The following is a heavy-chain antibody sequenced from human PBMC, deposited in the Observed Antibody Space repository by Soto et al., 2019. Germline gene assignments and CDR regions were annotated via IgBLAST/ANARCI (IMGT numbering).Heavy chain of an antibody. CDR3: ARDVFCGGAPACPDMDV. V-gene: IGHV1-18*04. CDR2: ISGYNGST. J-gene: IGHJ6*02. Sequence: ASVKVSCKASGYTFSGYSITWVRQAPGQGLEWMGRISGYNGSTSYARTLRGRLTLTTDTSTSTAYMELRSLTSDDTAVYYCARDVFCGGAPACPDMDVWGQGTTVTVSS. CDR1: GYTFSGYS. D-gene: IGHD2-21*01.